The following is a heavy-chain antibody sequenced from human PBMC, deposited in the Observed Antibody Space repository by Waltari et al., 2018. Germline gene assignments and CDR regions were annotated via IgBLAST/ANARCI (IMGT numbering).Heavy chain of an antibody. CDR1: DGSVSSSSYF. V-gene: IGHV4-39*01. D-gene: IGHD6-13*01. CDR2: MFYTGNT. CDR3: ARQAPSNWLYYFDY. J-gene: IGHJ4*02. Sequence: QLQLQESGPGLVKPSETLSLTCSVSDGSVSSSSYFWGWIRQPPGKGLEWIGSMFYTGNTYHNPSLKSRLTISVDTSKTQFSLKLSSVTAADAAVYYCARQAPSNWLYYFDYWGPGIPVTVSS.